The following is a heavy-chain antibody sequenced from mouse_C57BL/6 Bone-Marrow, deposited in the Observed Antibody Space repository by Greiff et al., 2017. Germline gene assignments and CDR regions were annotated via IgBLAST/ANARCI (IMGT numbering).Heavy chain of an antibody. CDR3: ARALSTTVALYYDAMDY. Sequence: EVQLVESGGGLVQPGGSLSLSCAASGFTFTDYYMSWVRQPPGKALEWLGFIRNKANGYTTEYSASVKGRFTISRDNSQSILYLQLRALKAEDSATYYCARALSTTVALYYDAMDYWGQGTSVTVSS. CDR2: IRNKANGYTT. V-gene: IGHV7-3*01. D-gene: IGHD1-1*01. CDR1: GFTFTDYY. J-gene: IGHJ4*01.